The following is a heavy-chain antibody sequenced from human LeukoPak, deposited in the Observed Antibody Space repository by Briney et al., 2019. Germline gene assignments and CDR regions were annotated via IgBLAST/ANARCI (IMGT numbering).Heavy chain of an antibody. CDR1: GGSISSYY. V-gene: IGHV4-4*07. J-gene: IGHJ4*02. Sequence: PSETLSLTCTVSGGSISSYYWSWIRQPAGKGLEWIGRIYTSGSTNYNPSLKSRVTMSVDTSKNQFSLKLSSVTAADTAVYYCARVVYYYYDSSGYYYHFDYWGQGTLVTVSS. CDR2: IYTSGST. D-gene: IGHD3-22*01. CDR3: ARVVYYYYDSSGYYYHFDY.